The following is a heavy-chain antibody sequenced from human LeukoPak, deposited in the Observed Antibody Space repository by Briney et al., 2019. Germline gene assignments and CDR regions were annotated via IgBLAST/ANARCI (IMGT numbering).Heavy chain of an antibody. CDR2: IKQDGSEK. CDR1: GFTFSTYW. V-gene: IGHV3-7*01. Sequence: PGGSLRLSCTASGFTFSTYWMTWVRQAPGKGLEWVANIKQDGSEKYYVDSVKGRFTISRDNTKNSVYLQMNSLRAEATAVYYCAINHDYWGQGTLVTVSS. CDR3: AINHDY. J-gene: IGHJ4*02.